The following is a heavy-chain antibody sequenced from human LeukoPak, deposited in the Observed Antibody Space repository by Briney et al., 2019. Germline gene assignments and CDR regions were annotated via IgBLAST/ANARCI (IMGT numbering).Heavy chain of an antibody. Sequence: PGGSLRLSCAASGFTFSSYAMHWVRQAPGKGLEWVAVISYDGSNKYYADSVKGRFTISRDNANNSLYLQLNSLRAEDTAVYYCARDRGGRAMDVWGKGTTVTVSS. CDR1: GFTFSSYA. D-gene: IGHD1-26*01. CDR2: ISYDGSNK. CDR3: ARDRGGRAMDV. J-gene: IGHJ6*04. V-gene: IGHV3-30-3*01.